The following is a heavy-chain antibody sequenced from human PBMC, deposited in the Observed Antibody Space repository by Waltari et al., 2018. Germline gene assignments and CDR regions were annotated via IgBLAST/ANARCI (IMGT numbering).Heavy chain of an antibody. V-gene: IGHV3-7*01. CDR3: ARDVGYHTFDY. J-gene: IGHJ4*02. Sequence: EVHLVESGGGLVQPGGSLRLSCAASGFTFSNYWMSWVRQAPGKGLEWVAHIKEDGSDKHYVGSVKGRFTISRDNAKNSLYLQANSLRAEDTAVYYCARDVGYHTFDYWGQGTLVTVSS. CDR1: GFTFSNYW. CDR2: IKEDGSDK. D-gene: IGHD6-25*01.